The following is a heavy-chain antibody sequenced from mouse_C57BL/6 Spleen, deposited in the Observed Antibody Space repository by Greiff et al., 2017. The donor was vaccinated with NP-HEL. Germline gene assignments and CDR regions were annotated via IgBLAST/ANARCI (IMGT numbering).Heavy chain of an antibody. D-gene: IGHD1-1*01. Sequence: VQLQQSGAELARPGASVKLSCKASGYTFTSYGISWVKQRTGQGLEWIGEIYPRSGNTYYNEKFKGKATLTADKSSSTAYMELRSLTSEDSAVYVCSRRPGSSYPYAMDYWGQGTSVTVSS. CDR3: SRRPGSSYPYAMDY. V-gene: IGHV1-81*01. CDR2: IYPRSGNT. J-gene: IGHJ4*01. CDR1: GYTFTSYG.